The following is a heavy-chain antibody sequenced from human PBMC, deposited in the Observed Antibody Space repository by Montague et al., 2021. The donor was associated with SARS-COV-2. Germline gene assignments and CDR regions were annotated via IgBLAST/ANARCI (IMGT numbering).Heavy chain of an antibody. CDR1: GGSVRSSNDC. D-gene: IGHD4-17*01. J-gene: IGHJ4*02. CDR2: FYYSGNT. V-gene: IGHV4-39*01. CDR3: ARGPKMYGELADY. Sequence: SETLSLTCTVSGGSVRSSNDCWGWIRQPPGKGLEWIANFYYSGNTYYNPSLKSRGTISVDTSNNQFSLKLSSVTAADTAVYYCARGPKMYGELADYWGQGTLVTVSS.